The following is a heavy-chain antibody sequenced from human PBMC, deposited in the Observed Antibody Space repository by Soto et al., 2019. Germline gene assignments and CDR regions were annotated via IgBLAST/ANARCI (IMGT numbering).Heavy chain of an antibody. CDR1: VGSFSSGSYY. D-gene: IGHD6-13*01. CDR3: ARDEAAADNWFDP. Sequence: SETLSVTGTVSVGSFSSGSYYWSWIRQPPGKGLEWIGYIYYSGSTNYNPSLKSRVTISVDTSKNQFSLKLSSVTAADTAVYYCARDEAAADNWFDPWGQGTLVTVSS. J-gene: IGHJ5*02. CDR2: IYYSGST. V-gene: IGHV4-61*01.